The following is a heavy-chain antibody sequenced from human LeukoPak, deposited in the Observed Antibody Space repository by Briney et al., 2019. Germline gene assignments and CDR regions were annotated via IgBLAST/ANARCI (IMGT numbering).Heavy chain of an antibody. CDR3: ATCSTGTCYPRGWYFDL. CDR1: ELTFSSHS. D-gene: IGHD2-15*01. V-gene: IGHV3-48*04. CDR2: IATSSNII. Sequence: GGSLRLSCVGSELTFSSHSMNWVRQAPGRGLEWVSYIATSSNIIHYADSVKGRFTISRDNAKNSVFLDVNSLTAEDTAVYYCATCSTGTCYPRGWYFDLWGRGTLVTVSS. J-gene: IGHJ2*01.